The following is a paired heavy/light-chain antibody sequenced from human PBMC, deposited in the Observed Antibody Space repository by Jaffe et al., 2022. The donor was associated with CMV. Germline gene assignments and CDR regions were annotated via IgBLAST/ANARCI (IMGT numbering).Heavy chain of an antibody. CDR1: GASVNSPNIY. D-gene: IGHD6-25*01. V-gene: IGHV4-61*01. J-gene: IGHJ4*02. Sequence: QVQLQESGPGLLKPSETLSLACAVSGASVNSPNIYWTWIRQPPGKGPDWIGSIFYTESTRYNPSLKGRVTISLDRSQNQFSLTLISVNAADTAVYYCARAPMPYVPGSTGYHFDFWGRGMLVTVSS. CDR2: IFYTEST. CDR3: ARAPMPYVPGSTGYHFDF.
Light chain of an antibody. CDR3: QLYDSSSMWT. J-gene: IGKJ1*01. Sequence: EVVLTQSPGTLSVSPGEGATLSCRASQRVYSAHLAWYQQKPGQAPRLLISGTSTRATGIPDRFRGIGSGTDFILSITSVEPEDFAVYYCQLYDSSSMWTFGQGTRVEVK. CDR2: GTS. V-gene: IGKV3-20*01. CDR1: QRVYSAH.